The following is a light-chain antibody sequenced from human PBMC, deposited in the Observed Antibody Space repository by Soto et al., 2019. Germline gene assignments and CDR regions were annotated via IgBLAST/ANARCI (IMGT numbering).Light chain of an antibody. CDR2: DAS. V-gene: IGKV1-5*01. Sequence: DIPMTQSPSTLSASVGDRVTITCRASQSISNWLAWYQQKSGKAPKFLIYDASNLESGVPSRFSGSGSGTEFTLTISSLQPDDFATYYCQQYSTYPWTFGQGTKVEIK. CDR1: QSISNW. J-gene: IGKJ1*01. CDR3: QQYSTYPWT.